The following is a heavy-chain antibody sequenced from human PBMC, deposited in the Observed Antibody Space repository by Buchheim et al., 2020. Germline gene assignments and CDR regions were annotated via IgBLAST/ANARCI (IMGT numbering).Heavy chain of an antibody. D-gene: IGHD3-22*01. CDR1: GFTFSSYG. Sequence: QVQLVESGGGVVQPGRSLRLSCAASGFTFSSYGMHWVRQAPGKGLEWVAVISYDGSNKYYADSVKGRFTISRDNSKKTLYLQMNSLRAEDTAVYYCAKDISSGYYWYYFDYWGQGTL. V-gene: IGHV3-30*18. CDR2: ISYDGSNK. CDR3: AKDISSGYYWYYFDY. J-gene: IGHJ4*02.